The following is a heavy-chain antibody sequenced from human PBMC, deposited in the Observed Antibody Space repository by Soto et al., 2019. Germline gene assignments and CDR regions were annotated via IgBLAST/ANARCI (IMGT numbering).Heavy chain of an antibody. D-gene: IGHD1-26*01. CDR3: AREQFGSYGPKGGLDY. CDR2: ISAYNGNT. J-gene: IGHJ4*02. V-gene: IGHV1-18*01. CDR1: GYTFTSYG. Sequence: QVQLVQSGAEVKKPGASVKVSCKASGYTFTSYGISWVRQAPGQGLEWMGWISAYNGNTNYAQKLQGRVTMTTDTSPSTAYMELRSIRSDDTAVYYWAREQFGSYGPKGGLDYWCQGTLVTVSS.